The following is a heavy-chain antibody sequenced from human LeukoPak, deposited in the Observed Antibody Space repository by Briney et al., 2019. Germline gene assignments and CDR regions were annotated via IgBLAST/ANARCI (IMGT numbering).Heavy chain of an antibody. J-gene: IGHJ4*01. V-gene: IGHV4-34*01. CDR1: GGSFSGYY. Sequence: SETLSLTCAVYGGSFSGYYWTWIRQPPGKGLEWIGEIHYSGSATYNPSLKSRVTISVDTSKNQFSLKMNSVTAADTAVYYCAKGPYTNFFDSWGHGTLVTVSS. CDR2: IHYSGSA. CDR3: AKGPYTNFFDS. D-gene: IGHD4-11*01.